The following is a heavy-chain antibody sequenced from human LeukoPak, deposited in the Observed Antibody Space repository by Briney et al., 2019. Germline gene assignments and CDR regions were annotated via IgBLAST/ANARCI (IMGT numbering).Heavy chain of an antibody. CDR1: GGSIRSSSYY. D-gene: IGHD3-3*01. CDR3: ARNYDFWSGYYTGGWFDP. V-gene: IGHV4-39*07. Sequence: SETLSLTCTVSGGSIRSSSYYWGWIRQPPGKGLEWIGEINHSGSTNYNPSLKSRVTISVDTSKNQFSLKLSSVTAADTAVYYCARNYDFWSGYYTGGWFDPWGQGTLVTVSS. J-gene: IGHJ5*02. CDR2: INHSGST.